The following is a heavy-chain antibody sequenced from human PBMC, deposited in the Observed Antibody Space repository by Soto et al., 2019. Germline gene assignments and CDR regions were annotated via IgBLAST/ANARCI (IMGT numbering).Heavy chain of an antibody. V-gene: IGHV1-18*01. CDR1: GYTFTSYG. Sequence: QVQLVQSGAEVKKPGASVKVSCKASGYTFTSYGISWVRQAPGQGLEWMGWISAYNGNTNYAQKLKGRVTMTTDTSTSTAYMELRSLRSDDTAVYYCARDRVCSSTSCYEAWFDPWGQGTLVTVSS. CDR2: ISAYNGNT. CDR3: ARDRVCSSTSCYEAWFDP. D-gene: IGHD2-2*01. J-gene: IGHJ5*02.